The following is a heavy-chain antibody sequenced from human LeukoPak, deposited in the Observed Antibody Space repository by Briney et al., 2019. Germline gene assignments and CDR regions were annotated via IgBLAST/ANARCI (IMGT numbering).Heavy chain of an antibody. D-gene: IGHD3-3*01. J-gene: IGHJ4*02. CDR1: GYTFNRHG. Sequence: GASVKVSCKASGYTFNRHGISWARQAPGQGLEWMGWIGAYNGDTKYAQKFQGRVTMTRDTSVSTAYMELSGLRSDDTAVYYCARGADFWSGYNDYWGQGTLVSVSS. CDR3: ARGADFWSGYNDY. V-gene: IGHV1-18*01. CDR2: IGAYNGDT.